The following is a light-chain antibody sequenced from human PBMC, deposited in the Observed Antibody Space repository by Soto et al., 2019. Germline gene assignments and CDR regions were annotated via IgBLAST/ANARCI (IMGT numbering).Light chain of an antibody. CDR3: CSYAGSYTHV. Sequence: QSALTQPRSVSGSPGQSVTFSCTGTSSDVGAYIYVSWYQQHPGKAPKLIIYDVIKRPSRVPDRFSGSKSGNTASLTISGLQAEDEADYYCCSYAGSYTHVFGTGTKVTVL. CDR2: DVI. CDR1: SSDVGAYIY. V-gene: IGLV2-11*01. J-gene: IGLJ1*01.